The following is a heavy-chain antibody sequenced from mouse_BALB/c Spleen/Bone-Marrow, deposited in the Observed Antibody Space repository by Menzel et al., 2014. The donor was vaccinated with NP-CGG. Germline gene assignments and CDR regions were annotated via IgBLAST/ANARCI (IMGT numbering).Heavy chain of an antibody. CDR2: INPSNGAT. V-gene: IGHV1-53*01. D-gene: IGHD2-10*02. J-gene: IGHJ2*01. CDR3: TRGGYGNGFDY. CDR1: GYTFTIYD. Sequence: VQLQQSGAELVNLGASVKLSCKASGYTFTIYDLYWVKQRPGQGLEWIGDINPSNGATNFNERFKSKATLTIDKSSSTVYMQLSSLTSEDSAVYYCTRGGYGNGFDYWGQGTALTVSS.